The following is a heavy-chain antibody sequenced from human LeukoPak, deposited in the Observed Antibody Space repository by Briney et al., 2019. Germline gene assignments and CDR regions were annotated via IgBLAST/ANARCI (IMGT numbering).Heavy chain of an antibody. J-gene: IGHJ6*03. D-gene: IGHD3-16*01. V-gene: IGHV3-30*03. CDR1: GFTFSSYG. CDR3: ARLSGVSGSYGPMDV. CDR2: ISYDGSNK. Sequence: GGSLRLSCAASGFTFSSYGMHWVRQAPGKGLEWVAVISYDGSNKYYADSVKGRFTISRDNAKNSLYLQMNSLRAEDTAVYYCARLSGVSGSYGPMDVWGEGTTVTVSS.